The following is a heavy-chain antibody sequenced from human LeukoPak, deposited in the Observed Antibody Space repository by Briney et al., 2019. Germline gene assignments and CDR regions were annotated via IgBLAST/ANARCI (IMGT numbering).Heavy chain of an antibody. V-gene: IGHV4-4*07. Sequence: SETLSLTCTVSGGSISDYYWSWVRQPAGKGLEWIGRIHISGTTYYNPSLKSRVTMSVDTSKNQFSLKLSSVTAADTAVYYCARERGGHFDYWGQGTLVTVSS. D-gene: IGHD2-15*01. J-gene: IGHJ4*02. CDR1: GGSISDYY. CDR3: ARERGGHFDY. CDR2: IHISGTT.